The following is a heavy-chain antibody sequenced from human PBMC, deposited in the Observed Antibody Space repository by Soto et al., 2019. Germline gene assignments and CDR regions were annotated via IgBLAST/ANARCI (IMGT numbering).Heavy chain of an antibody. D-gene: IGHD3-9*01. Sequence: EVQLAESGGGLVNSGGSLRLSCAASGFTFSSYTMNWVRQAPGKGLEWVAFITSGSDYIYYADSVKGRFTISRDDANNSLFLQMSSLRAEDTAVYYCTREHVVTIFRRGQRGSFDNWSQGTLVTVSS. CDR1: GFTFSSYT. CDR2: ITSGSDYI. V-gene: IGHV3-21*01. J-gene: IGHJ4*02. CDR3: TREHVVTIFRRGQRGSFDN.